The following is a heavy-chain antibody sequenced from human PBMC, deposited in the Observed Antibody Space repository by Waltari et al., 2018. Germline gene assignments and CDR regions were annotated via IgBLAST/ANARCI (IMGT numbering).Heavy chain of an antibody. V-gene: IGHV3-7*01. CDR3: ARVREDFWSGFYH. J-gene: IGHJ4*02. D-gene: IGHD3-3*01. Sequence: EVQLVESGGGLVQPGGSLRLACAASGCTFSTYWMSWVRQAPGSGLEGLANVKQDGSEKYFVDSLKGLFTLSRDNTNNSLFLQMNSLRAEDTAVYYCARVREDFWSGFYHWGQGALVTVSS. CDR2: VKQDGSEK. CDR1: GCTFSTYW.